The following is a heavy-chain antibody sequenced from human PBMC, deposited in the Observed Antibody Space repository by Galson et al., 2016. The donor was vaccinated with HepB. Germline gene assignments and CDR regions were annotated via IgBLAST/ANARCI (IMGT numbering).Heavy chain of an antibody. Sequence: SLRLSCAASGFTFDDYAMHWVRQAPGKGLEWVSGISWNSGSIGYADSVKGRFTISGDNAKNSLYLQMNSLRAEDTAVYYCAKEGRDILTGYYNGDAFDIWGQGTMVTVSS. J-gene: IGHJ3*02. CDR3: AKEGRDILTGYYNGDAFDI. D-gene: IGHD3-9*01. V-gene: IGHV3-9*01. CDR1: GFTFDDYA. CDR2: ISWNSGSI.